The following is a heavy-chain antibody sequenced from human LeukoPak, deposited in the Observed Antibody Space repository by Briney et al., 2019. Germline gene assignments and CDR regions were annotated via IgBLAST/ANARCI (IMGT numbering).Heavy chain of an antibody. D-gene: IGHD2/OR15-2a*01. CDR3: ARDSGLIAP. CDR2: MNPNSGNT. J-gene: IGHJ5*02. CDR1: GCTFTNYD. V-gene: IGHV1-8*01. Sequence: ASVKVTCKGSGCTFTNYDINWVRQATGQGLEWMGWMNPNSGNTGYAQKFQGRVTMTRNTSISTAYMELSSLRSEDTAVYYCARDSGLIAPWGQGTLVTVSS.